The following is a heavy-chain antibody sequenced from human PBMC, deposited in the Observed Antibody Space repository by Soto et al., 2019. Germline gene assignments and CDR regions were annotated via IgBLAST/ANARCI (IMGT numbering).Heavy chain of an antibody. D-gene: IGHD2-15*01. V-gene: IGHV3-30*04. Sequence: QVQLVESGGGVVQPGRSLRLSCAASGFTFTTYAIHWVRQAPGKGMEWVAVISNDGRGKYYADSVKGRFTNSRDNSKNTLYLQKNSLRSDDTAVYYCARDQCFGGGRSCYYFDFWGQGSLVTVSS. CDR3: ARDQCFGGGRSCYYFDF. CDR1: GFTFTTYA. J-gene: IGHJ4*02. CDR2: ISNDGRGK.